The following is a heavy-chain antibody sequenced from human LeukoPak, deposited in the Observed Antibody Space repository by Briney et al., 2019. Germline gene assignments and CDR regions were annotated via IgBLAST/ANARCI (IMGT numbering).Heavy chain of an antibody. Sequence: SETLSLTCSVSGGSISGSSYYWGWIRQPPGKALEWIGNIYYRGSTYYNPSLKSRVIMSIDTSKNQFSLKVNSVTATDTAVYYCAKTVWSRLAAGLDSWGQGTLVTVSS. CDR1: GGSISGSSYY. J-gene: IGHJ4*02. D-gene: IGHD2-21*02. V-gene: IGHV4-39*01. CDR3: AKTVWSRLAAGLDS. CDR2: IYYRGST.